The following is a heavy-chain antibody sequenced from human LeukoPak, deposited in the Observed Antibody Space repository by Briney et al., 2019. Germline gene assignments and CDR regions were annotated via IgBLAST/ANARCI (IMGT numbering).Heavy chain of an antibody. D-gene: IGHD5-18*01. V-gene: IGHV3-30*04. Sequence: LRLSCAASGFTFSSYAMHWVRQAPGKGLEWVAVISYDGSNKYYADSVKGRFTISRDNSKNTLYLQMNSLRAEDTAVYYCARDRQLHFDYWGQGTLVTVSS. CDR3: ARDRQLHFDY. CDR2: ISYDGSNK. CDR1: GFTFSSYA. J-gene: IGHJ4*02.